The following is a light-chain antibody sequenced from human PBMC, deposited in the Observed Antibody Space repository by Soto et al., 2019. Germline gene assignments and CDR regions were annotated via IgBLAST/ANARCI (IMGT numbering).Light chain of an antibody. CDR3: HHYET. CDR2: GAS. Sequence: LSQSLGTVSLYTGDRATLSCRASQSVSRSYLGGYQQKPGQAPSXLLYGASIRAAGGPDRFRGSGSGTEFPLTISRLEPEDFTVYYCHHYETFGQGTKVDIK. CDR1: QSVSRSY. V-gene: IGKV3-20*01. J-gene: IGKJ1*01.